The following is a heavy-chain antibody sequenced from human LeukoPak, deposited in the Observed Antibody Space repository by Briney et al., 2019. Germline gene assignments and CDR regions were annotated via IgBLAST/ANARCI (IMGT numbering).Heavy chain of an antibody. CDR2: LYYDGRT. J-gene: IGHJ5*02. CDR3: ARRRGKWAVNWFDP. D-gene: IGHD1-26*01. V-gene: IGHV4-39*01. CDR1: GDSFSSSNYY. Sequence: SETLSLTCTVFGDSFSSSNYYWAWFRQPPGKGLDWIGSLYYDGRTYYSPSLESRVTVSVDTSKNQFALKLTSVTAADTAVYYCARRRGKWAVNWFDPWGPGTLVTVSS.